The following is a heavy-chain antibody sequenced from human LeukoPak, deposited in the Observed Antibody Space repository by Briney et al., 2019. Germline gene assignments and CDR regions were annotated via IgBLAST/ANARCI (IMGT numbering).Heavy chain of an antibody. J-gene: IGHJ6*03. D-gene: IGHD6-19*01. Sequence: SVKVSCKASGGTFSSYAISWVRQAPGQGLEWMGGIIPIFGTANYAQKLQGRVTMTTDTSTSTAYMELRSLRSDDTAVYYCARRRIAVAGRVYYYMDVWGKGTTVTVSS. CDR3: ARRRIAVAGRVYYYMDV. V-gene: IGHV1-69*05. CDR1: GGTFSSYA. CDR2: IIPIFGTA.